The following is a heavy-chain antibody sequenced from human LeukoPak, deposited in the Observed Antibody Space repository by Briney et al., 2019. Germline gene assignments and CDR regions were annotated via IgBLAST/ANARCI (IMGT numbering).Heavy chain of an antibody. V-gene: IGHV3-23*01. CDR2: ISGSGGST. D-gene: IGHD6-13*01. J-gene: IGHJ4*02. CDR1: GFTFSSYA. Sequence: GSLRLSCAASGFTFSSYAMSWVRQAPGKGLEWVSAISGSGGSTYYADSVKGRFTISRDNSKSTLYLQMNSLRAEDTAVYYCAKDLQPAAGMFPPRGNFDYWGQGTLVTVSS. CDR3: AKDLQPAAGMFPPRGNFDY.